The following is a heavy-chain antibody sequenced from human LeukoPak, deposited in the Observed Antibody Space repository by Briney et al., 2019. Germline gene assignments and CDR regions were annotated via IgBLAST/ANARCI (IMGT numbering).Heavy chain of an antibody. CDR3: ARPPH. J-gene: IGHJ4*02. V-gene: IGHV5-51*01. CDR2: IYPSDSDT. CDR1: GYSFTSHW. Sequence: GESLKISCKATGYSFTSHWIGWVRQMPGKGLEWMGIIYPSDSDTKYSPSLQGQVSISADNSITTAYLQLSSLKASDPAIYYCARPPHWGQGTLVTVSS.